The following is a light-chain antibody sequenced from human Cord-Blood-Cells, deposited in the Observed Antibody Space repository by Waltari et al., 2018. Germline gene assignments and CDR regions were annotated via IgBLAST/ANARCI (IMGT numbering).Light chain of an antibody. CDR1: SSDVGGYNY. V-gene: IGLV2-14*03. CDR2: DDS. Sequence: QSALTQPASVSGSPGQSITISCTGTSSDVGGYNYASWYQQHPGKAPKLMIYDDSNRPSGVSNRFSGSKSGNTASLTISGLQAEDEADYYCSSYTSSSTLVFGGGTKLTVL. J-gene: IGLJ3*02. CDR3: SSYTSSSTLV.